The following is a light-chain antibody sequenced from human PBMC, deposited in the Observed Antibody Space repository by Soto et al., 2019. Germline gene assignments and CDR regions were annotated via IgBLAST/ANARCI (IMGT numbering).Light chain of an antibody. V-gene: IGLV2-23*01. CDR1: SSDIGSYNL. J-gene: IGLJ3*02. CDR2: EGS. Sequence: QSVLTQPASVSGSPGKSITISCTGSSSDIGSYNLVSWYQQYPGKAPILIIFEGSERPSGVSNRFSGSKSGSTASLTISGLQADDEAEYFCSSYAGSRLLVFGGGTKVTVL. CDR3: SSYAGSRLLV.